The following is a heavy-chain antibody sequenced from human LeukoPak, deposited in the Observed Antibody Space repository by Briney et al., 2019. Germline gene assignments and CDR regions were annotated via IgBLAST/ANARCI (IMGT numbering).Heavy chain of an antibody. Sequence: GGSLRPSCAASGFTASSRTMIWVRQAPGKGLECVSYIRSDTTTEYAEYVKGRFTISRDDSKNTVYLQMNSLRVEDTSVYYCARRRGGYGDGDFDYWGQGTLVTVSS. CDR3: ARRRGGYGDGDFDY. D-gene: IGHD4-17*01. CDR2: IRSDTTT. V-gene: IGHV3-66*04. CDR1: GFTASSRT. J-gene: IGHJ4*02.